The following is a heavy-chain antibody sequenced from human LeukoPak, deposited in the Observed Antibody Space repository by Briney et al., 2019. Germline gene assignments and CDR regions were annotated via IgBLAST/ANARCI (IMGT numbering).Heavy chain of an antibody. CDR1: GFTFSSYA. CDR3: AKDSYYYDSSGYYDAFDI. V-gene: IGHV3-23*01. J-gene: IGHJ3*02. Sequence: GSLRLSCAASGFTFSSYAMSWVRQAPGKGLEWVSAISGSGGSTYYADSVKGRFTISRDNSKNTLYLQMNSLRAEDTAVYYCAKDSYYYDSSGYYDAFDIWGQGTMVTVSS. D-gene: IGHD3-22*01. CDR2: ISGSGGST.